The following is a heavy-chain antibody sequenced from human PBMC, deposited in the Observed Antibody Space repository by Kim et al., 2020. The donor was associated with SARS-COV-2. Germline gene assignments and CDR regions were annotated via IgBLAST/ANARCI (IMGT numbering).Heavy chain of an antibody. J-gene: IGHJ5*02. V-gene: IGHV3-23*01. D-gene: IGHD3-9*01. CDR1: GFTFSSYA. Sequence: GGSLRLSCAASGFTFSSYAMSWVRQAPGKGLEWVSAISGSGGSTYYADSVKGRFTISRDNSKNTLYLQMNSLRAEDTAVYYCAKLWGYFDWLSWFDPWGQGTLVTVSS. CDR3: AKLWGYFDWLSWFDP. CDR2: ISGSGGST.